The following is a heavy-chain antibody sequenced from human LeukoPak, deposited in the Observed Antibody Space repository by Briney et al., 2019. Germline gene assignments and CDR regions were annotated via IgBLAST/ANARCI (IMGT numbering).Heavy chain of an antibody. CDR1: GYTFTSYG. Sequence: GASVKVSCKASGYTFTSYGISWVRQAPGQGLEWMGWISAYNGNTNYAQKLQGRVTMTTDTSTSTAYMELRSLRSDDTAVYYCARGPNIVLMVYANGGAFDIWGQGTMVTASS. CDR2: ISAYNGNT. J-gene: IGHJ3*02. V-gene: IGHV1-18*01. D-gene: IGHD2-8*01. CDR3: ARGPNIVLMVYANGGAFDI.